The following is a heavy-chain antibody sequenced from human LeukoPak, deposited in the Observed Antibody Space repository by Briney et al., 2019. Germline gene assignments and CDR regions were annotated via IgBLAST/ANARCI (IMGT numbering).Heavy chain of an antibody. Sequence: GGSLRLSCAASGFTFSSYAMSWVRQAPGKGLEWVSAISGSGGSTYYADSVKSRFTISRDNSKNTLYLQMNSLRAEDTAVYYCAKYYGDYAYYYYMDVWGKGTTVTVSS. CDR2: ISGSGGST. CDR1: GFTFSSYA. D-gene: IGHD4-17*01. CDR3: AKYYGDYAYYYYMDV. V-gene: IGHV3-23*01. J-gene: IGHJ6*03.